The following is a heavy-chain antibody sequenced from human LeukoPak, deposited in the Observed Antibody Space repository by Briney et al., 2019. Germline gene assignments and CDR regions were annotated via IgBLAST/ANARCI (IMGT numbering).Heavy chain of an antibody. CDR3: VRSIDY. J-gene: IGHJ4*02. V-gene: IGHV3-7*01. Sequence: PGGSLRLSCAASGFKFSNYWMAWVRQAPGKGLEWAANINPDGSATFYVDSVKGRFTISRDNAKNSLYLQVNSLRVEDTAVYYCVRSIDYWGQGNLVTVSS. CDR1: GFKFSNYW. CDR2: INPDGSAT.